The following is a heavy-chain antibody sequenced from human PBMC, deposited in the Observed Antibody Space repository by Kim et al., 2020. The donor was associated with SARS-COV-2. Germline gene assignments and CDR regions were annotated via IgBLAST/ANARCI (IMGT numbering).Heavy chain of an antibody. CDR1: GFTFSDYY. J-gene: IGHJ4*02. V-gene: IGHV3-11*03. CDR2: ISSSSSYT. D-gene: IGHD3-22*01. CDR3: ASLHSNPTYYYDSSGYLRPYYLDY. Sequence: GGSLRLSCAASGFTFSDYYMSWIRQAPGKGLEWVSYISSSSSYTNYADSVKGRFTISRDNAKNSLYLQMNSLRAEDTAVYYCASLHSNPTYYYDSSGYLRPYYLDYWGQGTLVTVSS.